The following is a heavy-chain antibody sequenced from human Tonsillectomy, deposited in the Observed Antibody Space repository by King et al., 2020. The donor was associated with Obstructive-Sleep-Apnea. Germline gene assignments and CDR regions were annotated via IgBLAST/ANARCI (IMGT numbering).Heavy chain of an antibody. CDR1: GGSFSGYY. CDR3: ARTIVVVVAATYYCDS. Sequence: VQLQQWGAGLLKPSETLSLTCAVYGGSFSGYYWNWIRQPPGKGLEWIGEINHSGRTNYNPSLKSRVTISVDTSKNQFSLNLSSVTAADTAVYYCARTIVVVVAATYYCDSWGQGTLGTVSS. V-gene: IGHV4-34*01. D-gene: IGHD2-15*01. J-gene: IGHJ4*02. CDR2: INHSGRT.